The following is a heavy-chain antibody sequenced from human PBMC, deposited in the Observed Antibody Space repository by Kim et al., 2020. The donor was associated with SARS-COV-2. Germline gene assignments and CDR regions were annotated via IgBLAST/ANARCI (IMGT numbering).Heavy chain of an antibody. D-gene: IGHD3-10*01. CDR1: GSTFGHSW. V-gene: IGHV3-7*01. CDR3: GRGGSRPPDC. Sequence: GGSLRLSCGASGSTFGHSWMNRIRRAPGTDLELADSIKPVGSENCYTDSVKRRFTIARDNGKNALYLQMKSLSADDPAVYNCGRGGSRPPDCWGGGTLVT. J-gene: IGHJ4*02. CDR2: IKPVGSEN.